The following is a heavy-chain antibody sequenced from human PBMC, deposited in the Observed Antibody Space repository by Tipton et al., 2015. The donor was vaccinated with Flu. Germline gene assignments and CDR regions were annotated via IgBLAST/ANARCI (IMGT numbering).Heavy chain of an antibody. Sequence: GLVKPSETLSLICAVSDYSISSGYYWGWIRQPPGKGLEWIGCISHTGRTYYNPSLKSRVTISVDTAKNQFSQRLNSVTAADTAVYYCARHTGDSVRGVIDYWGQGTLVTVSS. CDR1: DYSISSGYY. D-gene: IGHD3-10*02. CDR2: ISHTGRT. J-gene: IGHJ4*02. CDR3: ARHTGDSVRGVIDY. V-gene: IGHV4-38-2*01.